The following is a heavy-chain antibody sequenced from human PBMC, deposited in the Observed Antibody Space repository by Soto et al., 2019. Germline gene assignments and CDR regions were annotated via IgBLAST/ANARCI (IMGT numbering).Heavy chain of an antibody. Sequence: SVKVSCKASGGTFSSYAISWVRQAPGQGLEWMGGIIPIFGTANYAQKFQGRVTITADESTSTAYMELSSLRSEDTAVYYCARGYDYGDYYFDYWGQGTLVTVSS. D-gene: IGHD4-17*01. V-gene: IGHV1-69*13. CDR2: IIPIFGTA. CDR1: GGTFSSYA. CDR3: ARGYDYGDYYFDY. J-gene: IGHJ4*02.